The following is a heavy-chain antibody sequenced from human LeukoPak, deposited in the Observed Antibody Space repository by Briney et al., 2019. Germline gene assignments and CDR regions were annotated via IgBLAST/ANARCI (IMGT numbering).Heavy chain of an antibody. CDR1: GGSFSGYY. V-gene: IGHV4-34*01. Sequence: PSETLSLTCAVYGGSFSGYYWNWIRQPPGKGLEWIGEINHSGSTNYNPSLKSRVTISVDTSNNQFSLRLGSVTAADTAVYHCARHCCSSPAKRVFDIWGQGTMVTVSS. CDR2: INHSGST. D-gene: IGHD2-2*01. J-gene: IGHJ3*02. CDR3: ARHCCSSPAKRVFDI.